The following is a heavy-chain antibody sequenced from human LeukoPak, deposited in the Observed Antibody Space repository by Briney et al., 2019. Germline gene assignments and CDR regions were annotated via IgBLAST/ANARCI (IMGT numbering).Heavy chain of an antibody. Sequence: QPGGSLRLSCAASGFTFRSYEMNWVRQAPGKGLEWVSYISSSGSTIYYADSGKGRFTISRDNAKHSLYLQMNSLRAEDTAVYYCATMVGGPRRPFDYWGQGTLVTVSS. CDR1: GFTFRSYE. V-gene: IGHV3-48*03. CDR3: ATMVGGPRRPFDY. CDR2: ISSSGSTI. D-gene: IGHD3-10*01. J-gene: IGHJ4*02.